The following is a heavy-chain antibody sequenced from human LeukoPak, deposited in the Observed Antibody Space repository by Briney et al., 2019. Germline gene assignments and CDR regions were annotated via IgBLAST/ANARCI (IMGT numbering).Heavy chain of an antibody. CDR3: ARLIGLGEVSPYFDF. CDR1: GGSISNYY. V-gene: IGHV4-59*01. CDR2: SHKSGST. Sequence: PSETLSLTCTVSGGSISNYYWTWIRQSPGKTLEWLGCSHKSGSTHYSPSLRSRVTISVDTSKSQFSLKLNSVTAPDTAVYYCARLIGLGEVSPYFDFWGQGRLVTVSS. J-gene: IGHJ4*02. D-gene: IGHD3-16*02.